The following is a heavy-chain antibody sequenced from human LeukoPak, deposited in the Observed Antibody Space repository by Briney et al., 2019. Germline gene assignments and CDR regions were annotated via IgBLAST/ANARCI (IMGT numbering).Heavy chain of an antibody. Sequence: PSETLPLTCTVSGGSISSYYWSWIRQPPGKGLEWIGYIYYSGSTNYNPSLKSRVTISVDTSKNQFSLKLSSVTAADTAVYYCASQYDSIYWFDPWGQGTLVTVSS. J-gene: IGHJ5*02. CDR3: ASQYDSIYWFDP. V-gene: IGHV4-59*08. CDR2: IYYSGST. D-gene: IGHD3-3*01. CDR1: GGSISSYY.